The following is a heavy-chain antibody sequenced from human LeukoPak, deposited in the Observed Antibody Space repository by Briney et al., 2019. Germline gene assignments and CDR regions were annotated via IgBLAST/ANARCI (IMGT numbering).Heavy chain of an antibody. CDR2: IYSGGNT. J-gene: IGHJ4*02. Sequence: GGSLRLSCAASGLTVSSNYISWVRQAPGKGLEWVSVIYSGGNTFYADSVKGRFTISRDNSKNTLYLQMNSLRAEDTAVYYCAREMIQLPGYFDYWGQGTLVTVSS. CDR1: GLTVSSNY. CDR3: AREMIQLPGYFDY. V-gene: IGHV3-53*01. D-gene: IGHD5-18*01.